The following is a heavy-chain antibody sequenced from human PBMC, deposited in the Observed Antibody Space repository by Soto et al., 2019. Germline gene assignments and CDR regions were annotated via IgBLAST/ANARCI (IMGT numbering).Heavy chain of an antibody. CDR2: IYPGDSDT. CDR1: GYSFTSYW. J-gene: IGHJ6*02. Sequence: GESLKISCKGSGYSFTSYWIGWVRQMPGKGLEWMGIIYPGDSDTRYSPSFQGQVTISADKSISTAYLQWSSLKASDTAMYYCARDAHPPYYYGSGSYYNGAYYYGMDVWGQGTTVTVSS. V-gene: IGHV5-51*01. CDR3: ARDAHPPYYYGSGSYYNGAYYYGMDV. D-gene: IGHD3-10*01.